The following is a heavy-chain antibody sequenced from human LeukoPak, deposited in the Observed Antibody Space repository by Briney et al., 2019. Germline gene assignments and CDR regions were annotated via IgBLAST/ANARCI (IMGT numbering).Heavy chain of an antibody. D-gene: IGHD6-13*01. J-gene: IGHJ4*02. CDR1: GFTFSSYA. CDR2: ISGSGGST. Sequence: GGSLRLSCAASGFTFSSYAMSWVRQAPGKGLEWVSAISGSGGSTYYADSVKGRFTISRDNSKNTLYLQMNSLRAEDTAVYYCARVEIGSSSPFDYWGQGTLVTVSS. CDR3: ARVEIGSSSPFDY. V-gene: IGHV3-23*01.